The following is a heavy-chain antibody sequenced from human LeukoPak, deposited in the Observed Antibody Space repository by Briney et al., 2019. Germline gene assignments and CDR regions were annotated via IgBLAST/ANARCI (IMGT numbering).Heavy chain of an antibody. CDR2: INHSGST. CDR3: ARGVGVVVPAAAYYFDY. D-gene: IGHD2-2*01. V-gene: IGHV4-34*01. CDR1: GGSFSGYY. Sequence: PSETLSLTCAVYGGSFSGYYWSWIRQPPGKGLEWIGEINHSGSTNYNPSLKSRVTISVDTSKNQFSLKLSSVTAADTAVYYCARGVGVVVPAAAYYFDYWGQGTLVTVSS. J-gene: IGHJ4*02.